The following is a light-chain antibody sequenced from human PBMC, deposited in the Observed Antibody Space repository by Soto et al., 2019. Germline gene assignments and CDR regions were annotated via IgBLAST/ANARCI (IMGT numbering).Light chain of an antibody. V-gene: IGKV1-27*01. Sequence: DIQMTQSPSSLSASVGDRVTITCRASQGISNYLAWYQQKPGKVPKLLIYAASTLQSGVPSRFSGSGSGTDFTLTISSLQPEYVATSYCQQYNSAPMWTFGQGTKVEI. CDR1: QGISNY. J-gene: IGKJ1*01. CDR3: QQYNSAPMWT. CDR2: AAS.